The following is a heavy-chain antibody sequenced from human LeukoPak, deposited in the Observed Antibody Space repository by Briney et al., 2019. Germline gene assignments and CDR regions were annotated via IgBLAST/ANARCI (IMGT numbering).Heavy chain of an antibody. Sequence: ASVKVSCKASGYTFTGYYMHWVRQAPGQGLEWMGWMNPNSGNTGYAQKFQGRVTITRNTSISTAYMELSSLRSEDTAVYYCARQGTTPYYFDYWGQGTLVTVSS. CDR3: ARQGTTPYYFDY. CDR1: GYTFTGYY. D-gene: IGHD4-11*01. J-gene: IGHJ4*02. V-gene: IGHV1-8*03. CDR2: MNPNSGNT.